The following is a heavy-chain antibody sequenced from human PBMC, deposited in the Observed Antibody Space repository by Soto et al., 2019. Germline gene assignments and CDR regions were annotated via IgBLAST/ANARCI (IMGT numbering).Heavy chain of an antibody. CDR2: IASDGNEK. CDR1: GFTFKTHA. V-gene: IGHV3-30*18. Sequence: QVQLVESGGGVVQPGTSLRLSCAASGFTFKTHAMHWVRQAPGKGLEWMAVIASDGNEKFYADSVKGRFTISRDNSKNALYLQINTLRNEVTAVYYCGKDVGDYVPYYYGVDVWGQGTTVTVSS. D-gene: IGHD1-26*01. J-gene: IGHJ6*02. CDR3: GKDVGDYVPYYYGVDV.